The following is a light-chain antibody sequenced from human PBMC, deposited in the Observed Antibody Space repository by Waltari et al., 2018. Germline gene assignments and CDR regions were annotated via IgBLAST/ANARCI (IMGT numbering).Light chain of an antibody. CDR3: QYRTNWPLT. J-gene: IGKJ4*01. CDR1: QSVPSY. V-gene: IGKV3-11*01. Sequence: EIVLTQSPGTLSLSPGERATLSCRTSQSVPSYLAWYQQKPGQPPRLLIYDTSNRATGIPSRFTGSGSGTDFTLTISSLEPEDFAVYYCQYRTNWPLTFGGGTKVEMK. CDR2: DTS.